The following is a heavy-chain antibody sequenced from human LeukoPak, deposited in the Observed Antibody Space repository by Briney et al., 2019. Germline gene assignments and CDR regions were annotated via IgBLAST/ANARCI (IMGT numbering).Heavy chain of an antibody. CDR2: INHSGST. CDR1: GGSFSGYY. CDR3: AREDSSGPQYQTDAFDI. J-gene: IGHJ3*02. D-gene: IGHD6-19*01. Sequence: SETLSLTCAVYGGSFSGYYWSWIRQPPGKGLEWIGEINHSGSTNYNPSLKSRVTISVDTSKNQFSLKLSSVTAADTAMYYCAREDSSGPQYQTDAFDIWGQGTMVTVSS. V-gene: IGHV4-34*01.